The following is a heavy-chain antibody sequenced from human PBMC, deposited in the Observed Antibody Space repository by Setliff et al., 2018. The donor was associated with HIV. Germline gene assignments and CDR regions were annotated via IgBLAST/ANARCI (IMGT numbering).Heavy chain of an antibody. CDR2: IYHGGST. D-gene: IGHD2-2*01. Sequence: GTLSLTCAVSGGSISSSNWWSWVRQPPGKGLEWIGEIYHGGSTNYNPSLKSRVTISVDTSKNQFSLRLSSVTAADTAVYYCARHNCGTTACYGVVVWGQGTMVTVSS. J-gene: IGHJ3*01. CDR1: GGSISSSNW. V-gene: IGHV4-4*02. CDR3: ARHNCGTTACYGVVV.